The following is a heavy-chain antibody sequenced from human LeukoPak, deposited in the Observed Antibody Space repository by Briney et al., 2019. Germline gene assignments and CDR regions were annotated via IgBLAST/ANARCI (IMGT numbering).Heavy chain of an antibody. J-gene: IGHJ4*02. V-gene: IGHV3-33*01. D-gene: IGHD4-17*01. CDR3: ARASTTVPNLLDY. Sequence: GGSLRLSCAASGFTFSSYGMHWVRQAPGKGLEWLAVIWYDGSNIYYADSVKGRFAISRDNSKNTLYLLLNSLRAEDTAVYYCARASTTVPNLLDYWGQGTLVTVSS. CDR1: GFTFSSYG. CDR2: IWYDGSNI.